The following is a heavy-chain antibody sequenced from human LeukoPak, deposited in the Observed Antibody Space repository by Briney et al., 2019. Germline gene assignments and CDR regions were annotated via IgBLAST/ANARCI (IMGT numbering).Heavy chain of an antibody. CDR3: AREPHPYDFGPS. V-gene: IGHV3-48*03. CDR1: GFTFSSYE. J-gene: IGHJ5*02. D-gene: IGHD3-3*01. CDR2: ISSSGSTI. Sequence: GGSLRLSCAASGFTFSSYEMNWVRQAPGKGLEWVSYISSSGSTIYYADSVKGRFTISRDNAKNSLYLQTNSLRAEDTAVYYCAREPHPYDFGPSWGQGTLVTVSS.